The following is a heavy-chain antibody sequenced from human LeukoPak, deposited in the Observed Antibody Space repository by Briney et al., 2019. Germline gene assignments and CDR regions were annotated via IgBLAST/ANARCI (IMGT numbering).Heavy chain of an antibody. CDR3: ARGTYCSSTSCYWGGLYYFDY. Sequence: GASVKVSCKASGYTFTSYGISWVRQAPGQGLEWMGWISAYNGNTNYAQKLQGRVTMTTDTSTSTAYMELRSLRSDDTAVYYCARGTYCSSTSCYWGGLYYFDYWGQGTLVTVSS. CDR2: ISAYNGNT. J-gene: IGHJ4*02. CDR1: GYTFTSYG. V-gene: IGHV1-18*01. D-gene: IGHD2-2*01.